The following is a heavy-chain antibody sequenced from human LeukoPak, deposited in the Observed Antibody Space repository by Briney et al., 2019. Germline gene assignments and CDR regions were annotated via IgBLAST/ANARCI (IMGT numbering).Heavy chain of an antibody. CDR3: AKDLGDYGDYDPPGY. D-gene: IGHD4-17*01. CDR2: ISHNEKSK. V-gene: IGHV3-30*18. Sequence: GGSLRLSCTASGFTFNACGMHWVRQAPGKGLEWVALISHNEKSKVYAESVKGRFTIARDNSKKTLYLQMDSLRLGDTAIYYCAKDLGDYGDYDPPGYWGQGTLVTVSS. CDR1: GFTFNACG. J-gene: IGHJ4*02.